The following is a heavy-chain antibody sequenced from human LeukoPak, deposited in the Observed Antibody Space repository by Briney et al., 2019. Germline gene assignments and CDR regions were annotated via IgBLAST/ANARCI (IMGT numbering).Heavy chain of an antibody. D-gene: IGHD6-13*01. J-gene: IGHJ4*02. CDR1: GGSFGGYY. CDR2: INHSGTT. Sequence: PSETLSLTCAVYGGSFGGYYWSWLRQPPGKGLEWIGEINHSGTTNYNPSLKSRVTISVDMSNNQFSLKLSSVTAADTAVYYCASSREYSSSWYHYFDLWGQGTLVTVSS. V-gene: IGHV4-34*01. CDR3: ASSREYSSSWYHYFDL.